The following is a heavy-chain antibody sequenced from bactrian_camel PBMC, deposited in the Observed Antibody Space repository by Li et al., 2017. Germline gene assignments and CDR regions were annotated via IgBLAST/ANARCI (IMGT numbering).Heavy chain of an antibody. CDR1: GFIMRSYT. CDR2: TGGIT. V-gene: IGHV3S40*01. CDR3: AATAGGWLDSTALQANTYPY. Sequence: QLVESGGGLVQPGGSLRLSCAASGFIMRSYTINWVRQAPGKGLEWVSATGGITEYADSVKGRFTISRDNARDTLYLQMKSLKPEDTAVYYCAATAGGWLDSTALQANTYPYWGRGTQVTVS. J-gene: IGHJ4*01. D-gene: IGHD3*01.